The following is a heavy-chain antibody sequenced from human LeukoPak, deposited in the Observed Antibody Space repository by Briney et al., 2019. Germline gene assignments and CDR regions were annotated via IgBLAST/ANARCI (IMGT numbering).Heavy chain of an antibody. J-gene: IGHJ1*01. D-gene: IGHD6-13*01. Sequence: GASVKVSCKASGYTFSNYGINWVRQAPGQGLEWMGWISAHNGDTKYAQMLQNRVTMTRDTSTNTAYMELRRLRSDDTAIYFCARGGSSWSAEYFQYWGQGTLVTVSS. V-gene: IGHV1-18*01. CDR3: ARGGSSWSAEYFQY. CDR2: ISAHNGDT. CDR1: GYTFSNYG.